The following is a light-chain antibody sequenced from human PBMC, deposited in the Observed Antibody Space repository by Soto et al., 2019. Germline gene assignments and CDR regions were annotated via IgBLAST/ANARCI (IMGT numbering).Light chain of an antibody. J-gene: IGLJ3*02. V-gene: IGLV1-44*01. CDR2: NNN. CDR3: AGWDESLSGPV. Sequence: QSVLTQPPSVSGTPGQRVTISCSGSSSNIGTNVVNWYQQFPGTAPKLLIFNNNNRPSGVPDRFSGSKSGSSASLAISGLLSEDEADYYCAGWDESLSGPVFXGGT. CDR1: SSNIGTNV.